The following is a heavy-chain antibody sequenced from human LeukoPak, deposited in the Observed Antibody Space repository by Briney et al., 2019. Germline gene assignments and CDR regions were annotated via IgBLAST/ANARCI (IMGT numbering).Heavy chain of an antibody. CDR3: ARARASGRSGFDY. J-gene: IGHJ4*02. CDR1: GLTVSSYS. D-gene: IGHD2-15*01. CDR2: ISSSSSTI. V-gene: IGHV3-48*02. Sequence: GGSLRLSCAASGLTVSSYSMNWVRQAPGTGLEWVSYISSSSSTIYYADSVKGRFTISRDNARNSLYLQMNSLRDEDTAVYYCARARASGRSGFDYWGQGTLVTVSS.